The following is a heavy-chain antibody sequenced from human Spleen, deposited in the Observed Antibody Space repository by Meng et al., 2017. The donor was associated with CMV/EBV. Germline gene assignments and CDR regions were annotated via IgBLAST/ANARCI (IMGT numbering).Heavy chain of an antibody. V-gene: IGHV1-18*01. CDR3: ARGRHYYDSSGESYYYGMDV. J-gene: IGHJ6*02. D-gene: IGHD3-22*01. CDR1: GYTFSSYG. Sequence: ASVKVSCKASGYTFSSYGISWVRQAPGQGLEWMGWISAYNGHTNYAQRLQGRVTMTTDTSTSTAYMDLRSLRPDDTAVYYCARGRHYYDSSGESYYYGMDVWGQGTTVTVSS. CDR2: ISAYNGHT.